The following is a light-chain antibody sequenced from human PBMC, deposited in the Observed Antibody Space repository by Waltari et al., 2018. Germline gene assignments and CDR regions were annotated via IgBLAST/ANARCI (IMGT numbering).Light chain of an antibody. J-gene: IGKJ3*01. CDR1: QDITKW. CDR3: QQYHSFST. V-gene: IGKV1-5*03. Sequence: DIQMTQSPSTLSASAGDRVTITCRASQDITKWLAWYQQKPGEAPKLLIYKTSTLETGVPSRFSGRGSGTEFTLTISSLQPDDFATYYCQQYHSFSTFGPGTVVDIK. CDR2: KTS.